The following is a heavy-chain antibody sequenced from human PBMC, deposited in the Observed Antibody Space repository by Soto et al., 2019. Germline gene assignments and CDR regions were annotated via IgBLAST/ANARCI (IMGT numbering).Heavy chain of an antibody. J-gene: IGHJ4*02. D-gene: IGHD1-26*01. V-gene: IGHV1-69*01. CDR1: GGTFSTYA. Sequence: QVQLVQSGAELKKPGSSVKVSCMASGGTFSTYAINWVRQAPGQGLEWMGGILPILGPPNYAQKFKGRVTIAADDSTSTAYMELTSLRSGDTALYYCSSVGGGAYNSWGQGTLVTVSS. CDR3: SSVGGGAYNS. CDR2: ILPILGPP.